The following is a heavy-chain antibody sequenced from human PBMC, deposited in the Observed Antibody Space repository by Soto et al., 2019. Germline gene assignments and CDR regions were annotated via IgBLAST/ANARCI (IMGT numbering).Heavy chain of an antibody. Sequence: QVQLVQSGAEVKKPGSSVKVSCKTSGVSFNNNGIGWVRQAPGHGLEWMGGVSPPFRTSNYARKFQGRISDTADRTPGKGHMELGSLTSGGPAQYYCARVLYYGSGSYSPYGMDVWGQGTTVTVSS. D-gene: IGHD3-10*01. V-gene: IGHV1-69*01. J-gene: IGHJ6*02. CDR3: ARVLYYGSGSYSPYGMDV. CDR1: GVSFNNNG. CDR2: VSPPFRTS.